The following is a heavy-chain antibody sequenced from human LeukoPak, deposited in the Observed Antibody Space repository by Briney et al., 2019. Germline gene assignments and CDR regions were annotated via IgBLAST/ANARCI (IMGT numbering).Heavy chain of an antibody. J-gene: IGHJ5*02. V-gene: IGHV4-30-2*01. Sequence: PSETLSLTCTVSGGSISSGGYYWSWIRQPPGKGLEWIGYIYHSGSTYYNPSLKSRVTISVDRSKNQFSLKLSSVTAADTAVYYCARDLGYSSSWYRGTNWFDPWGQGTLVTVSS. CDR2: IYHSGST. CDR3: ARDLGYSSSWYRGTNWFDP. CDR1: GGSISSGGYY. D-gene: IGHD6-13*01.